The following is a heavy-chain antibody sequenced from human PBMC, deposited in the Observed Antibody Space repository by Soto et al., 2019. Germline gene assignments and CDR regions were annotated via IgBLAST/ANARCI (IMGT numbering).Heavy chain of an antibody. J-gene: IGHJ4*02. Sequence: SGPTLVNPTQTLTLTCTFSGFSLSTGEVGVGWIRQPPGKALEWLALIYWDDDKRYSPSLKNRLTITKDTSETLVVLIMTNMDPVDTATYYCAHTYGGKSNYFDYWVQGTLVTVSS. CDR2: IYWDDDK. V-gene: IGHV2-5*02. CDR3: AHTYGGKSNYFDY. CDR1: GFSLSTGEVG. D-gene: IGHD4-17*01.